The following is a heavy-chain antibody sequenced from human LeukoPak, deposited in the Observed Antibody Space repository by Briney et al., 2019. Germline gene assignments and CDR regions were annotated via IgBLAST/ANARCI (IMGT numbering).Heavy chain of an antibody. D-gene: IGHD5-24*01. Sequence: GGSLRLSCAASGFTFSSYSMNRVRQAPGKGLEWVSSISRSSSYIYYADSVKGRFTISRDNAKNSLYLQMNSLRAEDTAVYYCARDQWLLTNWFDPWGQGTLVTVSS. CDR1: GFTFSSYS. J-gene: IGHJ5*02. CDR3: ARDQWLLTNWFDP. V-gene: IGHV3-21*01. CDR2: ISRSSSYI.